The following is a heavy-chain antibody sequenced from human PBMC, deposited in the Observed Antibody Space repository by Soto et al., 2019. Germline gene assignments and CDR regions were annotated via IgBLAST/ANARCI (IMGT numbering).Heavy chain of an antibody. J-gene: IGHJ4*02. CDR2: ISGSGLTI. V-gene: IGHV3-11*01. CDR1: GFTSSDYY. D-gene: IGHD5-18*01. CDR3: TRRGYTSGFSHFDY. Sequence: PGGSLRLSCAASGFTSSDYYVSWIRQAPGKGLEWISYISGSGLTIKYADSVKGRFTVSRDNAKNSLYLQMNTLRAEDTAVYYCTRRGYTSGFSHFDYWGQGTLVTVSS.